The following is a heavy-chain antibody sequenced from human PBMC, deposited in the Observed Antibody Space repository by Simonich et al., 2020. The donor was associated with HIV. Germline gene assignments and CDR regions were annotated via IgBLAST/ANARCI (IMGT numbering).Heavy chain of an antibody. J-gene: IGHJ4*02. Sequence: EVQLVESGGGLVQPGRSLRLSCAASGFTFDDYAMHWVRQAQGRGLEWGSGISWNSGSIGYADSVKGRFTISRDNAKNSLYLQMNSLRAEDMALYYCAKDRYSSSSGSFDYWGQGTLVTVSS. CDR2: ISWNSGSI. CDR3: AKDRYSSSSGSFDY. D-gene: IGHD6-6*01. CDR1: GFTFDDYA. V-gene: IGHV3-9*03.